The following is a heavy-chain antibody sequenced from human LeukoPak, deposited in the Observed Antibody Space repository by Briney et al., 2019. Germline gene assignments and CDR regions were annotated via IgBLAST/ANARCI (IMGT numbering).Heavy chain of an antibody. D-gene: IGHD3-16*01. CDR2: IYPADSRT. Sequence: GESLKISCKGSGYNFTSHWIGWVRQMPGKGLEWMGIIYPADSRTRDSPSFQGHVTISVDKSISTAYLQWSSLKASDTAMYYCARHSVSRTSPSDPFNIWGQGTMATVSS. V-gene: IGHV5-51*01. CDR1: GYNFTSHW. CDR3: ARHSVSRTSPSDPFNI. J-gene: IGHJ3*02.